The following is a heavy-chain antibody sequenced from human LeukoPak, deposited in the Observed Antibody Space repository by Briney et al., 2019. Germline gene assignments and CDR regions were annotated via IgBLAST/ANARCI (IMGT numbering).Heavy chain of an antibody. Sequence: ETLSLTCTVSGGSISSYYWSWIRQPPGKGLEWVSAISGSGGSTYYADSVKGRFTISRDNSKNTLYLQMNSLRAEDTAVYYCAKEDYYDSSGYYYFGNAFDIWGQGTMVTVSS. D-gene: IGHD3-22*01. CDR1: GGSISSYY. V-gene: IGHV3-23*01. CDR2: ISGSGGST. J-gene: IGHJ3*02. CDR3: AKEDYYDSSGYYYFGNAFDI.